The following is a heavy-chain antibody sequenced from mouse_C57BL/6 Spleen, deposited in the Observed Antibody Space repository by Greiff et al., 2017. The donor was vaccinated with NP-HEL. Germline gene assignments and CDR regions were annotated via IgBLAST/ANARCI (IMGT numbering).Heavy chain of an antibody. CDR3: AREENYAMDY. V-gene: IGHV1-19*01. J-gene: IGHJ4*01. CDR2: INPYNGGT. Sequence: VQLQQSGPVLVKPGASVKMSCKASGYTFTDYYMNWVKQSHGKSLEWIGVINPYNGGTSYNQKFKGKATLTVDKSSSTAYMELNSLTSEDSAVYYCAREENYAMDYWGQGTSVTVSS. CDR1: GYTFTDYY.